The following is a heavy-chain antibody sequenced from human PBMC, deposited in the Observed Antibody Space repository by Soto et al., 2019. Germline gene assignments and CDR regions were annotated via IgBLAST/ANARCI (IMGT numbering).Heavy chain of an antibody. CDR2: MNPNTGNT. Sequence: ASVKVSCKASGYTFTNYDINWVRQATGQGLEWMGWMNPNTGNTGYTQKFQGRVTMTRNTSINTAFMELSSLRSEDTAVYYCARASRIAVVGLKYYFHYWGQGALVTVSS. V-gene: IGHV1-8*01. J-gene: IGHJ4*02. CDR3: ARASRIAVVGLKYYFHY. CDR1: GYTFTNYD. D-gene: IGHD6-13*01.